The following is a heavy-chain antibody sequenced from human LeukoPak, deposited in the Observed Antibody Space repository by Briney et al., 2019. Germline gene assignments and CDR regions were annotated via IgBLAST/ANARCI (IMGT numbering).Heavy chain of an antibody. CDR2: IYYSGST. CDR3: ARYHPRGFIVVVPAAIADFDY. Sequence: SQTLSLTCTVSGGSISSGDYYWSWIRQPPGKGLEWIGYIYYSGSTYYNPSLKSRITMSVDTSKNQFYLKLSSVTAADTAVYYCARYHPRGFIVVVPAAIADFDYWGQGTLVTVSS. CDR1: GGSISSGDYY. D-gene: IGHD2-2*02. J-gene: IGHJ4*02. V-gene: IGHV4-30-4*01.